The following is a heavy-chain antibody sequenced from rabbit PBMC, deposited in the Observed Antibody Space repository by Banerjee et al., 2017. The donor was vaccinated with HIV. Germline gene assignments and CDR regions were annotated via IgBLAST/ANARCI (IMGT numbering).Heavy chain of an antibody. CDR2: IKGGGSAFT. CDR1: GVSFISDQY. J-gene: IGHJ6*01. CDR3: ARDTGTSFSSYGMDL. D-gene: IGHD7-1*01. Sequence: QALEESGGDLVKTGASLTLTCTASGVSFISDQYMCWVRQAPGKGLEWISCIKGGGSAFTYFSSWAKGRFTISKTSSTTVTLQMTSLTAADTATYFCARDTGTSFSSYGMDLWGPGTLVTVS. V-gene: IGHV1S40*01.